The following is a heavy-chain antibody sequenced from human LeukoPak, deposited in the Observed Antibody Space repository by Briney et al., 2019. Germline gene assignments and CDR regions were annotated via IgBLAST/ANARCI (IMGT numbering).Heavy chain of an antibody. D-gene: IGHD2/OR15-2a*01. Sequence: GGSLRLSCAASGFTFSNFAMFWVRQPPGKGLEWVAVIWYDGSNKYYADSVKGRFTISRDNSKNTVYLQMNSLRAEDTAVYYCARRLLGPMDVWGQGTTVTVSS. J-gene: IGHJ6*02. CDR3: ARRLLGPMDV. CDR2: IWYDGSNK. V-gene: IGHV3-33*01. CDR1: GFTFSNFA.